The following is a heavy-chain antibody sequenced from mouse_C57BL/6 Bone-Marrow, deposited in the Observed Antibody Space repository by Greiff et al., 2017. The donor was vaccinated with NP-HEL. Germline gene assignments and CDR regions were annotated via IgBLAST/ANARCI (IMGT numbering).Heavy chain of an antibody. V-gene: IGHV7-1*01. D-gene: IGHD3-2*02. J-gene: IGHJ3*01. CDR2: SRNKANDYTT. CDR1: GFTFSDFY. CDR3: ARDDSSGPWFAY. Sequence: EVKLVESGGGLVQSGRSLRLSCATSGFTFSDFYMEWVRPAPGKGLEWIAASRNKANDYTTEYSASVKGRFIVSRDTSQSILYLQMNALRAEDTAIYYCARDDSSGPWFAYWGQGTLVTVSA.